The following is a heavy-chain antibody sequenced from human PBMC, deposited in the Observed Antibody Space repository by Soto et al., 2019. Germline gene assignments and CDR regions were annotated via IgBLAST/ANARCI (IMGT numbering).Heavy chain of an antibody. J-gene: IGHJ5*02. CDR2: IYWDDDK. D-gene: IGHD3-9*01. Sequence: QITLKESGPTLVNPTQTLTLTCTFSGFSLSTSGVGVGWIRQPPGKALEWLALIYWDDDKRYSPSLKSRLTITKDNSKNQVVLTMTNMDPVDTATYYCAHRRGYYDILTGYYWDNWFDPWGQGTLVTVSS. V-gene: IGHV2-5*02. CDR3: AHRRGYYDILTGYYWDNWFDP. CDR1: GFSLSTSGVG.